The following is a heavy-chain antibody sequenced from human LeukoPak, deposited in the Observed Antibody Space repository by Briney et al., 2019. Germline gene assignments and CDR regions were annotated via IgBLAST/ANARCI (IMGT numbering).Heavy chain of an antibody. D-gene: IGHD2/OR15-2a*01. CDR1: GGSISTSAFY. CDR3: ARQISDYYYDYMDV. J-gene: IGHJ6*03. V-gene: IGHV4-39*01. Sequence: PSETLSLTCTVSGGSISTSAFYWGWIRQPPGKGLEWIGSIYDSGNDFYNPSLKSRVTISAYTYKNQFSLKLNSVTAADTAMYYCARQISDYYYDYMDVWGEGITVTVSS. CDR2: IYDSGND.